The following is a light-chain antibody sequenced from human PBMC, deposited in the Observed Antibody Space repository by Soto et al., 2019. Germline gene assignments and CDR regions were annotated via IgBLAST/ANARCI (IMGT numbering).Light chain of an antibody. Sequence: EXVLTQSPGTLSLSPGERATLSCRASQSVSSSYLAWYQQKPGQAPRLLIYGASSRATGIPDRFSGSGSGTDFTLTISRLEPEDFAVYYCQQYGSSPLTFGGGTKVDIK. V-gene: IGKV3-20*01. CDR2: GAS. J-gene: IGKJ4*01. CDR1: QSVSSSY. CDR3: QQYGSSPLT.